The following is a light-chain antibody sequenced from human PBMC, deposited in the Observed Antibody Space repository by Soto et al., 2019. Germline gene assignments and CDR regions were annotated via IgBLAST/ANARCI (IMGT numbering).Light chain of an antibody. CDR3: SSYAGSRTLV. V-gene: IGLV2-23*01. J-gene: IGLJ2*01. Sequence: QSVLTQPASVSGSPGQSITISCTGTSSDVGSYNLVSWYQQYPGKAPKLMIYEDSKRPSRVSDRFSGSKSGNTASLTISGLQAEDEADYYCSSYAGSRTLVFGGGTKLTVL. CDR1: SSDVGSYNL. CDR2: EDS.